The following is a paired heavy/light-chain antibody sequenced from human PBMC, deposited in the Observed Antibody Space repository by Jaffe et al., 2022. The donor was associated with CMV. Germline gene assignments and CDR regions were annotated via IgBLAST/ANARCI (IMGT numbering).Heavy chain of an antibody. CDR3: AKIEGDYYYGSGSYYPHYYYYYGMDV. D-gene: IGHD3-10*01. V-gene: IGHV3-23*01. J-gene: IGHJ6*02. Sequence: EVQLLESGGGLVQPGGSLRLSCAASGFTFSSYAMSWVRQAPGKGLEWVSAISGSGGSTYYADSVKGRFTISRDNSKNTLYLQMNSLRAEDTAVYYCAKIEGDYYYGSGSYYPHYYYYYGMDVWGQGTTVTVSS. CDR2: ISGSGGST. CDR1: GFTFSSYA.
Light chain of an antibody. J-gene: IGLJ3*02. Sequence: QSVLTQPPSASGTPGQRVTISCSGSSSNIGSNYVYWYQQLPGTAPKLLIYRNNQRPSGVPDRFSGSKSGTSASLAISGLRSEDEADYYCAAWDDSLSGRWVFGGGTKLTVL. V-gene: IGLV1-47*01. CDR3: AAWDDSLSGRWV. CDR2: RNN. CDR1: SSNIGSNY.